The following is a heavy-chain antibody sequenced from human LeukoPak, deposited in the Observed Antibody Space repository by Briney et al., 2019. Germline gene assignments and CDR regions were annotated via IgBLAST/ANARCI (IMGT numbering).Heavy chain of an antibody. CDR1: VFIFSDYY. V-gene: IGHV3-11*06. CDR3: ARERSYYFGC. J-gene: IGHJ4*02. CDR2: ISSSRRYT. Sequence: GGSLRLSCAASVFIFSDYYMSWIRQARGRGLEWGSYISSSRRYTNYADSVNGRCTISRDNAKNSLTRERNSQRAEDTAVYYCARERSYYFGCWGTRILVT.